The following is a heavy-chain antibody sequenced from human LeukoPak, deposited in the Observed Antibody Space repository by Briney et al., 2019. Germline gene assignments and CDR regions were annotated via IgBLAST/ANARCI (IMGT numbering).Heavy chain of an antibody. CDR1: GGSISSGGYS. V-gene: IGHV4-31*03. CDR3: ARVREEYSSSPLDY. CDR2: IYYSGST. Sequence: SETLSLTCTVSGGSISSGGYSWSWIRQHPGKGLEWIGYIYYSGSTYYNPSLKSRVTISVDTSKNKFSLKLSSVTAADTAVYYCARVREEYSSSPLDYWGQGTLVTVSS. J-gene: IGHJ4*02. D-gene: IGHD6-6*01.